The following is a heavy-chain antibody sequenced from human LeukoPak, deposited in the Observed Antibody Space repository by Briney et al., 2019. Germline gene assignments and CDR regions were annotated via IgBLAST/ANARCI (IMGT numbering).Heavy chain of an antibody. J-gene: IGHJ5*02. CDR2: VNHSGST. CDR3: ARGFFLRALLYSLAVWFDP. CDR1: GGSFSGYY. V-gene: IGHV4-34*01. Sequence: PSETLSLTCAVYGGSFSGYYWSWIRQPPGKGLEWIGEVNHSGSTNYNPSLKSRVTISVDTSKNQFSLKLSSVTAADTAVYYCARGFFLRALLYSLAVWFDPWGQETLVTVSS. D-gene: IGHD1-26*01.